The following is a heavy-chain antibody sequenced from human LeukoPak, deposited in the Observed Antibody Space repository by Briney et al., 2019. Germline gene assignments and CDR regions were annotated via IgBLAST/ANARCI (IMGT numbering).Heavy chain of an antibody. J-gene: IGHJ4*02. CDR2: IKQDGSEK. CDR1: GFTFSSYW. D-gene: IGHD3-10*01. Sequence: GRSLRLSCAASGFTFSSYWMSWVRQAPGKGLEWVANIKQDGSEKYYVDSVKGRFTISRDNAKNSLYLQMNSLRAEDTAVYYCAKYITARYGSGSYFDYWGQGTLVTVSS. V-gene: IGHV3-7*01. CDR3: AKYITARYGSGSYFDY.